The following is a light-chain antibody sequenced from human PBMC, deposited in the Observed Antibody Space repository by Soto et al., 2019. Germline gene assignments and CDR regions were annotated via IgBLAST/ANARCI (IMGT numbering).Light chain of an antibody. CDR2: EVN. CDR1: SSDVGRYNH. Sequence: QSALTQPPSASGSPGQSVTISCTGTSSDVGRYNHVSWYQQHPGKAPKLIIYEVNKRPSGVPDHFSGSKSGNTASLTVSGLQAEDEADYYCSSDGGNNTLLFGGGTKLTVL. J-gene: IGLJ2*01. V-gene: IGLV2-8*01. CDR3: SSDGGNNTLL.